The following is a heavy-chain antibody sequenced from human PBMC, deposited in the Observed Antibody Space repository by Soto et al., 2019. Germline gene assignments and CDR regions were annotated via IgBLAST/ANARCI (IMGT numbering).Heavy chain of an antibody. Sequence: GGSLRLSCTAPGFMFSSYAMLWVRQSPGKGLGWVAAMSYDGTNKYYADSLKGRFTISRDNSKNTLFLQMSSLTADDSAVYYCARDPSPYTSGWYGIDFWGLGTLVTVSS. CDR1: GFMFSSYA. J-gene: IGHJ4*01. CDR2: MSYDGTNK. CDR3: ARDPSPYTSGWYGIDF. D-gene: IGHD6-19*01. V-gene: IGHV3-30-3*01.